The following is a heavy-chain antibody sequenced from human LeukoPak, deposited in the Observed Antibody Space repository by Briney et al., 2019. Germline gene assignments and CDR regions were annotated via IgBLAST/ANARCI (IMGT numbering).Heavy chain of an antibody. Sequence: GGSLRLSCAGSGFTFSHYSMNWVRQAPGKGLEWVSSISSSNSYIYYADSVKGRFTISRGNAKSSLYLQMNSLRAEDAAVYYCAKPYCSNTSCYPNPSYYYYGMDVWGQGTTVTVSS. D-gene: IGHD2-2*01. J-gene: IGHJ6*02. CDR2: ISSSNSYI. V-gene: IGHV3-21*01. CDR3: AKPYCSNTSCYPNPSYYYYGMDV. CDR1: GFTFSHYS.